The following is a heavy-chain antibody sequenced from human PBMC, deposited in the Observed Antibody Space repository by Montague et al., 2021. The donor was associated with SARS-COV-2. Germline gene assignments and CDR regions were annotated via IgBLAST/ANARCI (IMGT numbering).Heavy chain of an antibody. D-gene: IGHD2-21*02. CDR3: ARDFCGGDSHVGP. V-gene: IGHV4-59*01. CDR1: VGSISNYY. Sequence: SETLSLTCTVSVGSISNYYWTWIRQPPGKGLEWIGYIYDSGSANYNPSLKSRSTISVDTSNNQFSLSLSSVTAADTAVYYCARDFCGGDSHVGPWGQGILVTVSS. CDR2: IYDSGSA. J-gene: IGHJ5*02.